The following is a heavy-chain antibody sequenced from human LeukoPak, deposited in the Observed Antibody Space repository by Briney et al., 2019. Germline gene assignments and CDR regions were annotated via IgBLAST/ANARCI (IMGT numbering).Heavy chain of an antibody. Sequence: PGGSLRLSCAASGFTFSSYAMSWVRQAPGKGLEWVSAISGSGGSTYYADSVKGRFTISRDNSKNTLYLQMNSLRAEDTAVYYCARSIAAAGGYYFDYWGQGTLVTVSS. CDR2: ISGSGGST. J-gene: IGHJ4*02. CDR1: GFTFSSYA. CDR3: ARSIAAAGGYYFDY. D-gene: IGHD6-13*01. V-gene: IGHV3-23*01.